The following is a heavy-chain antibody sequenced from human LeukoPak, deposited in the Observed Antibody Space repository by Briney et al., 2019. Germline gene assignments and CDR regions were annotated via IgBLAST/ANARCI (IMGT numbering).Heavy chain of an antibody. D-gene: IGHD3-3*01. J-gene: IGHJ4*02. CDR3: ARAEYYDFWSGYY. Sequence: PGGSLRLSCAASGFTLSSYSMNWVRQAPGKGLEWVSSISSSSSYIYYADSVKGRFAISRDNAKNSLYLQMNSLRAEDTAVYYCARAEYYDFWSGYYWGQGTLVTVSS. CDR2: ISSSSSYI. V-gene: IGHV3-21*01. CDR1: GFTLSSYS.